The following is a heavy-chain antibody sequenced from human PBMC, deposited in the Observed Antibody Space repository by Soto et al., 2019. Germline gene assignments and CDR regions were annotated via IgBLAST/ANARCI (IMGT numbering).Heavy chain of an antibody. D-gene: IGHD3-10*01. CDR3: ATELGYNPASPFDS. V-gene: IGHV1-69*01. J-gene: IGHJ4*02. CDR2: IIPLFGTA. CDR1: GVTFSSET. Sequence: QVQLVQSGAEVKKPGSSVKVSCKASGVTFSSETISWVRQAPGQGLEWVGGIIPLFGTANYAQKFQGRVTITADESTSTLYIELSSLRSDDTAVYYCATELGYNPASPFDSCGQGTLVTVSS.